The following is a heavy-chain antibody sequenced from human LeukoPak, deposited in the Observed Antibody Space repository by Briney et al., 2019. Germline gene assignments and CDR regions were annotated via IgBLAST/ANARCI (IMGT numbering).Heavy chain of an antibody. Sequence: ASVKVSCKASGYTFTSYGISWVRQAPGQGLEWMGWISAYNGNTNYAQKLQGRVTMTTDTSTSTAYMELRSLRSDDTAVYYCATSQGVIAADAFGIWGQGTMVTVSS. CDR2: ISAYNGNT. J-gene: IGHJ3*02. D-gene: IGHD6-25*01. CDR1: GYTFTSYG. V-gene: IGHV1-18*01. CDR3: ATSQGVIAADAFGI.